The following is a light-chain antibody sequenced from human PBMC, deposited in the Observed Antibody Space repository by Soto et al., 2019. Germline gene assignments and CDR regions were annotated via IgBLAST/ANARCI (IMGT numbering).Light chain of an antibody. V-gene: IGKV3-20*01. CDR3: QQYGTSPRT. Sequence: EIVLTQSPRTLSLSPGESATLSCTASQSVRSNSLAWYQQKPGQAPRLLMFGASGRATGTPPRFSGRGSGTDFTLTISRLEPEDFAVYYCQQYGTSPRTFGGGTKVDI. CDR1: QSVRSNS. CDR2: GAS. J-gene: IGKJ4*01.